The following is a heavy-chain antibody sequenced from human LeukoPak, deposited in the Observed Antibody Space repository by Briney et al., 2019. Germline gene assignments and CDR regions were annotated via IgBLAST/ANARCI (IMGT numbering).Heavy chain of an antibody. CDR3: AREEGPLVAATHFDY. CDR1: GGSISSYY. D-gene: IGHD2-15*01. V-gene: IGHV4-4*07. Sequence: SETLSLTCTVSGGSISSYYWSWIRQPAGKGLEWIGRIYTSGSTNYNPSLKSRVTMSVDTSKNQFSLKLSSVTAADTAVYYCAREEGPLVAATHFDYWGQGTLVTVSS. J-gene: IGHJ4*02. CDR2: IYTSGST.